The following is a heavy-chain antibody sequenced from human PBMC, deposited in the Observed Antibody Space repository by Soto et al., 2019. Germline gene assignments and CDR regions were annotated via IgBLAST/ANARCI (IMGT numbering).Heavy chain of an antibody. J-gene: IGHJ4*02. V-gene: IGHV3-7*04. CDR1: RFTFTSYW. CDR3: ARDYYDSSGYYPRFGY. D-gene: IGHD3-22*01. CDR2: IKQDGSEK. Sequence: PGGSLRLPCAPSRFTFTSYWMSWVRQAPGKGLEWVANIKQDGSEKYYVDSVKGRFTISRDNAKNSLYLQMNSLRAEDTAVYYCARDYYDSSGYYPRFGYWGLGT.